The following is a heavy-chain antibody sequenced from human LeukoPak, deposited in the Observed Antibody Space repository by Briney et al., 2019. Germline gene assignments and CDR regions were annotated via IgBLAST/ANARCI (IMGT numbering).Heavy chain of an antibody. CDR3: ARGGGDHVFLDY. V-gene: IGHV4-59*01. D-gene: IGHD4-17*01. J-gene: IGHJ4*02. CDR2: IYYTGST. Sequence: RSETLSLTCTVSRGSISSYYWSWIRQPPGKGLEWIGYIYYTGSTNYNPSLKSRVTISVDTSKNQFSLKLNSVTAADTAVYYCARGGGDHVFLDYWGQGTSVCVSS. CDR1: RGSISSYY.